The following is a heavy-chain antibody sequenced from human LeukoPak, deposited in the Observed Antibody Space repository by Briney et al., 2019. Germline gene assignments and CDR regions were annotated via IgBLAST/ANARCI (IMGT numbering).Heavy chain of an antibody. J-gene: IGHJ4*02. Sequence: SHTQCLLQAIDTWSVQVLFWSRMLEPQGKPKGRTVEINESGSTNYNPSLKSRVTISVDTSKNQFSLKLSSVTAADTAVYYCARGLPKYYYDRSRGSERLDYWGQGTLVTVSS. D-gene: IGHD3-22*01. V-gene: IGHV4-34*01. CDR2: INESGST. CDR1: TWSVQVLF. CDR3: ARGLPKYYYDRSRGSERLDY.